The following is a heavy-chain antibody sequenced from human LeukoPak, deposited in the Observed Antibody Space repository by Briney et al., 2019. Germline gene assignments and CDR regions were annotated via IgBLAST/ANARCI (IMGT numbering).Heavy chain of an antibody. D-gene: IGHD4-17*01. V-gene: IGHV3-7*01. Sequence: GGSLRLSCAASGFTFSNAWMSWVRQAPGKGLEWVANINYDGSEKYYVDSVKGRFTISRDNAKNSLYLQMNSPRAEDTAVYYCARESVTCDYWGQGTLVTVSS. J-gene: IGHJ4*02. CDR2: INYDGSEK. CDR3: ARESVTCDY. CDR1: GFTFSNAW.